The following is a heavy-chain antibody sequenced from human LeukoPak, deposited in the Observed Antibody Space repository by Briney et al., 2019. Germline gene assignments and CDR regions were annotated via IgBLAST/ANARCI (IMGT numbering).Heavy chain of an antibody. J-gene: IGHJ4*02. V-gene: IGHV3-30*02. CDR3: AKENTRDGYRHFHY. Sequence: PGGSLRLSCKASGFTFGSYGMQWVRQAPGKGLGWVACIRYDENTKYYADSVKGPFTVSRDNSEHTLFLQMNSLRTEDTAVYYCAKENTRDGYRHFHYWGQGTLVTVSS. CDR2: IRYDENTK. D-gene: IGHD5-24*01. CDR1: GFTFGSYG.